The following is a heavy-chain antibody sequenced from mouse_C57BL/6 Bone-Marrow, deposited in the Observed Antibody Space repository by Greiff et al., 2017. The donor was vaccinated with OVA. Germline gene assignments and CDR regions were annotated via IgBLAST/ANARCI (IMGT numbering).Heavy chain of an antibody. Sequence: EVQLQQSGAELVKPGASVKLSCTASGFNINDYYMHWVKQRTEQGLEWIGMIDPEDGETKYAPKFQGKATITADTSSNTAYLPHSSLTSEDTAVYYCAIDSNYPFYAMDDWGKGTSVTASS. CDR3: AIDSNYPFYAMDD. J-gene: IGHJ4*01. V-gene: IGHV14-2*01. D-gene: IGHD2-5*01. CDR1: GFNINDYY. CDR2: IDPEDGET.